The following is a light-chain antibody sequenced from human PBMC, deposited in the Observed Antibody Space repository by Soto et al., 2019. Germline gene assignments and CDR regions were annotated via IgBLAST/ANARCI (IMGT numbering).Light chain of an antibody. V-gene: IGKV4-1*01. CDR2: WAS. J-gene: IGKJ4*01. CDR3: HQCYSAPLT. Sequence: DIVMTQSPDSLAVSLGERATITCRSSQSVLTTDSNNKNYLAWYQHKSGQPPRLLIYWASTRESGVPDRFSGSGSGTEFTLTISSLQAEDEAVYSCHQCYSAPLTFGAGTKVEIK. CDR1: QSVLTTDSNNKNY.